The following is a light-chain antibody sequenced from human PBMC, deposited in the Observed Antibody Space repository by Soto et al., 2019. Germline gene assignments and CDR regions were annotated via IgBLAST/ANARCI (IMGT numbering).Light chain of an antibody. CDR3: QQYGSSPRT. Sequence: EIVLTQSPGTLSLSQGERATVSCRASQSVSSNYLAWYQHKPGQAPRLLIYGASSRATGIPDRFSGSGSGTDVTLTISRLEPEDFALYYCQQYGSSPRTFGKGTKVDIK. V-gene: IGKV3-20*01. CDR2: GAS. CDR1: QSVSSNY. J-gene: IGKJ1*01.